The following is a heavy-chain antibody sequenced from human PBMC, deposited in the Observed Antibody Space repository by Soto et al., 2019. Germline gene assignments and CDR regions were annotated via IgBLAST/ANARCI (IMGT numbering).Heavy chain of an antibody. J-gene: IGHJ4*02. D-gene: IGHD3-22*01. V-gene: IGHV4-39*01. CDR2: IYYSGST. CDR3: ATYSLTHYFDGSEDSDY. CDR1: GGSISSNSYY. Sequence: SETLSLTCTVSGGSISSNSYYWAWIRQPPGKGLEWIGNIYYSGSTYYNPSLKSRVTISVDTSKNQFSLKLSSVTAADTAIYYCATYSLTHYFDGSEDSDYWGQGTLVTVSS.